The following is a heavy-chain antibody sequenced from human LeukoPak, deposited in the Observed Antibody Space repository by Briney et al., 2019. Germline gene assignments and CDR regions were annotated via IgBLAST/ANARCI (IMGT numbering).Heavy chain of an antibody. J-gene: IGHJ4*02. D-gene: IGHD2-15*01. CDR1: GFTFSSYA. CDR2: ISGSGGST. Sequence: GGSLRLSCAASGFTFSSYAMSWVRQAPGKGLEWDSAISGSGGSTYYADSVKGRFTISRDNSKNTLYLQMNSLRAEDTAVYYCAKSRDYYCSGGSCRDYWGQGTLVTVSS. V-gene: IGHV3-23*01. CDR3: AKSRDYYCSGGSCRDY.